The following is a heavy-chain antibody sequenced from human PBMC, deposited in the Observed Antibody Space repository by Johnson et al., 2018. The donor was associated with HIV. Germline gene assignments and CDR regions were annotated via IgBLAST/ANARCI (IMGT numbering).Heavy chain of an antibody. J-gene: IGHJ3*02. V-gene: IGHV3-66*01. D-gene: IGHD5-18*01. CDR3: ARAYSYGVFDI. CDR2: IYSGDTT. Sequence: MLLVESGGGVVQPGRSLRLSCAASGFTVSGDYMSWVRQAPGKGLEWVSLIYSGDTTYYAYSVKDRFTISRDNSKNTLYLQMNILRAEDTALYYCARAYSYGVFDIWGQGTMVTVSS. CDR1: GFTVSGDY.